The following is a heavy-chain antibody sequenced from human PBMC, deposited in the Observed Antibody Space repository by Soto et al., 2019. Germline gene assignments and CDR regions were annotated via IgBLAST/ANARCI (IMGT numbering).Heavy chain of an antibody. V-gene: IGHV1-69*04. CDR3: ARDGDNYDILTGSKTNYYYYYYMDV. CDR2: IIPILGIA. CDR1: GGTFSSYT. J-gene: IGHJ6*03. D-gene: IGHD3-9*01. Sequence: ASVKVSCKASGGTFSSYTISWVRQAPGQGLEWMGRIIPILGIANYAQKFQGRVTITADKSTSTAYMELSSLRSEDTAVYYCARDGDNYDILTGSKTNYYYYYYMDVWGKGTTVTVSS.